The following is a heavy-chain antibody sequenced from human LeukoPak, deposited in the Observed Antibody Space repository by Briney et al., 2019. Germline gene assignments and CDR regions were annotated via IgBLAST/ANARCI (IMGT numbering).Heavy chain of an antibody. J-gene: IGHJ3*02. D-gene: IGHD3-3*01. CDR3: ARDHGDLAFDI. Sequence: AAVKASCKASGYTFTNYYIHWVRQAPGQGLEWMGWINSNRGGTNYAQKFQGRVTMTRDTSISTAYMELRSVRSDDTAVYYCARDHGDLAFDIWGPGTMVTVFS. V-gene: IGHV1-2*02. CDR1: GYTFTNYY. CDR2: INSNRGGT.